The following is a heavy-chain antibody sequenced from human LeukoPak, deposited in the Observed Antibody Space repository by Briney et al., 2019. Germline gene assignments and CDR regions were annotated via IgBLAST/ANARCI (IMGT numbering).Heavy chain of an antibody. D-gene: IGHD3-3*01. J-gene: IGHJ4*02. CDR3: ARGTDFWSGYYGY. CDR1: GGSFSGYY. CDR2: INHSGST. Sequence: SETLSLTCAVYGGSFSGYYWSWIRQPPGKGLEWIGEINHSGSTNYNPPLKSRVTISVDTSKNQFSLKLSSVTAADTAVYYCARGTDFWSGYYGYWGQGTLVTVSS. V-gene: IGHV4-34*01.